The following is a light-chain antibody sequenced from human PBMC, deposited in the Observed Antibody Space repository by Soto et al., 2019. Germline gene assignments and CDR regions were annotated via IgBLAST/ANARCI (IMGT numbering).Light chain of an antibody. CDR2: GAS. V-gene: IGKV3-11*01. CDR1: LSVSSS. J-gene: IGKJ4*01. CDR3: QQRYNWPLT. Sequence: IMLTLSPATVSLSRGETASLSCRASLSVSSSLAWYQQKPVQAPRLLIYGASNGATGTPARFSGAGSGTDFTLTISSLEPEDFAVYYCQQRYNWPLTLGGGTKVDIK.